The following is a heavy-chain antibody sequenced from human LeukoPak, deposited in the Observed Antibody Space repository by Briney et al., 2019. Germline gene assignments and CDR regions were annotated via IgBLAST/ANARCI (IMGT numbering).Heavy chain of an antibody. Sequence: PGGSLRLSCAASGFYFANYAMSWVRQAPGKGLEWVSATVGGGSPNTYHADSVKGRFTISRDNSKNTLYLQMNSLRAEDTVVYYCAKDSSRYYYDSSGAQGRFYWGQGTLVTVSS. CDR2: TVGGGSPNT. CDR1: GFYFANYA. V-gene: IGHV3-23*01. D-gene: IGHD3-22*01. J-gene: IGHJ4*02. CDR3: AKDSSRYYYDSSGAQGRFY.